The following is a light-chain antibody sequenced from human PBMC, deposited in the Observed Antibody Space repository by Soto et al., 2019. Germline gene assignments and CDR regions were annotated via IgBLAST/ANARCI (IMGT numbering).Light chain of an antibody. J-gene: IGLJ2*01. CDR1: SSDVGGYNY. Sequence: QSVLTQPASVSGSPGQSITISCTGTSSDVGGYNYVSWYQQHPGKAPKLMIYDVSNRPSGVSNRFSGSKSGNTASLTISGFQAEDEADYYCSSYTISRDVVFGGGTKLTVL. V-gene: IGLV2-14*01. CDR3: SSYTISRDVV. CDR2: DVS.